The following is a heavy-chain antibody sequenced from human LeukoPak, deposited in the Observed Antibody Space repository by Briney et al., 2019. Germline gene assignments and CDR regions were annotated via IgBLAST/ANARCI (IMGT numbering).Heavy chain of an antibody. CDR1: GFTFSSYS. CDR2: ISYDGSNK. D-gene: IGHD3-9*01. J-gene: IGHJ6*02. V-gene: IGHV3-30-3*01. CDR3: ARGLARYFDWLLYYHGMDV. Sequence: GGSLRLSCAASGFTFSSYSMHWVRQAPGKGLEWVAVISYDGSNKYYADSVKGRFTISRDNSKNTLYLQMNSLRAEDTAVYYCARGLARYFDWLLYYHGMDVWGQGTTVTVSS.